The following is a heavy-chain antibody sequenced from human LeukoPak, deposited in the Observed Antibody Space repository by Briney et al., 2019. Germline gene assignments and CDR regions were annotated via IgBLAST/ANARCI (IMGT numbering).Heavy chain of an antibody. CDR2: ISSSSSYI. CDR3: GRVLDDYDSSGYYYVYYYYMDV. D-gene: IGHD3-22*01. CDR1: GFTFSSYS. Sequence: GGSLRLSCAASGFTFSSYSMNWVRQAPGKGLEWVSSISSSSSYIYYADSVKGRFTISRDNAKNSLYLQMNSLRAEDTAVYYCGRVLDDYDSSGYYYVYYYYMDVWGKGTTVTVSS. J-gene: IGHJ6*03. V-gene: IGHV3-21*01.